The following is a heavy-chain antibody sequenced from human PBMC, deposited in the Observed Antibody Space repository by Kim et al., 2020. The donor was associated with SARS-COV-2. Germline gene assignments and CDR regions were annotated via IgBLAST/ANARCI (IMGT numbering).Heavy chain of an antibody. Sequence: YYNPSLKSRVTISVDTSKNQFSLKLSSVTAADTAVYYCARGLTLQSAFDYWGQGTLVTVSS. D-gene: IGHD7-27*01. J-gene: IGHJ4*02. CDR3: ARGLTLQSAFDY. V-gene: IGHV4-31*02.